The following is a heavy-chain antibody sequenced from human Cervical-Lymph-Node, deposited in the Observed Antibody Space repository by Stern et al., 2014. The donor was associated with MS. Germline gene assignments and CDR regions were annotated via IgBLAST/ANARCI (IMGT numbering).Heavy chain of an antibody. J-gene: IGHJ4*02. Sequence: EAQLVESGGGLVQPGGSLRLSCAASGFTFSTYWMHWVRQAPGKGLVWVSRINEDGRITNYADSVKGRFTISRDNAKNTLYLQMTGLRAEDTAVYYCARDLAGRDDFWGQGTLVTVS. CDR2: INEDGRIT. CDR3: ARDLAGRDDF. CDR1: GFTFSTYW. V-gene: IGHV3-74*01.